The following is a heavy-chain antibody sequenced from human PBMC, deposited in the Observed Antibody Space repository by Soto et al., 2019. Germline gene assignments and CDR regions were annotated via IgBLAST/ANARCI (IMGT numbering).Heavy chain of an antibody. CDR1: GDSFSSTNW. CDR3: AGYTTVTKYAFDV. Sequence: QVQLQESGPGLVKPSGTLSLTCAVSGDSFSSTNWWTWVRQPPGKGLEWIGEIYHSGSTNQNPSLKSRVTISMDKSKNQFSLKLTSVAAADTAVYYCAGYTTVTKYAFDVWGQGTMVTVSS. CDR2: IYHSGST. J-gene: IGHJ3*01. D-gene: IGHD4-17*01. V-gene: IGHV4-4*02.